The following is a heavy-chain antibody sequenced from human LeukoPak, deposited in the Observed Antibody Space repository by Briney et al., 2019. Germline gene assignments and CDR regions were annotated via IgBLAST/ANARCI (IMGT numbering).Heavy chain of an antibody. V-gene: IGHV4-31*03. D-gene: IGHD6-19*01. Sequence: PSETLSLTCTVSGGSISSGGYYWSWIRQHPGKGLEWIGYIYYSGSTYYNPSLKSRVTISVDTSKNQFSLKLSSVTAADTAVYYCASWDGSGWYNRFDYWGQGTLVTVSS. CDR1: GGSISSGGYY. J-gene: IGHJ4*02. CDR3: ASWDGSGWYNRFDY. CDR2: IYYSGST.